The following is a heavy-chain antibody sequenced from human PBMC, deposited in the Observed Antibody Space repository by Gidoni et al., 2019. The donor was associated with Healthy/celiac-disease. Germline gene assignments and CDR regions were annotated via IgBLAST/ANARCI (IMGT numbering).Heavy chain of an antibody. CDR1: GYTFTGYY. Sequence: QVQLVQSGAEVKKPGASVKVSCKASGYTFTGYYMHWVRQAPGQGLEWMGWINPNSGGTNYAQKFQGRVTMTRDTSISTAYMELSRLRSDDTAVYYCARDQGIVGASDLIYFDYWGQGTLVTVSS. CDR3: ARDQGIVGASDLIYFDY. D-gene: IGHD1-26*01. J-gene: IGHJ4*02. CDR2: INPNSGGT. V-gene: IGHV1-2*02.